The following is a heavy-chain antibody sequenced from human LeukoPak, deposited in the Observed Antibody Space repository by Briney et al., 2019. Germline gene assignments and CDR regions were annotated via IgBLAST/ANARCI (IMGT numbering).Heavy chain of an antibody. Sequence: GGSLRLSCAASGFTFSTSTMNWARQAPGKGLEWVSSISSASRTMYYADSVKGRFTISRDNAEHSLYLQMNSLRAEDTAVYYCARGDVRDFWGQGTPVTVSS. D-gene: IGHD2-21*01. CDR2: ISSASRTM. CDR1: GFTFSTST. V-gene: IGHV3-21*01. J-gene: IGHJ4*02. CDR3: ARGDVRDF.